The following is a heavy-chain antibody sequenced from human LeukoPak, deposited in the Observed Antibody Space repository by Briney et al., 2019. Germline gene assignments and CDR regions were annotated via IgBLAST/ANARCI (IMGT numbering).Heavy chain of an antibody. D-gene: IGHD1-26*01. J-gene: IGHJ4*02. CDR1: GASISSYY. Sequence: PSETLSLTCTVSGASISSYYWSWIRQPPGKGLEWIGYISYSEGSNYNPSLESRVTISLHTSKNQFSLKLTSVTATDTAVYYCARLSGSYYGSVDYWGQGSLVTVSS. CDR2: ISYSEGS. V-gene: IGHV4-59*08. CDR3: ARLSGSYYGSVDY.